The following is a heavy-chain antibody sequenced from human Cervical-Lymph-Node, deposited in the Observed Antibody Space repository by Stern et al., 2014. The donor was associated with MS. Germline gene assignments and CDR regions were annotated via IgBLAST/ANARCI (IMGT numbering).Heavy chain of an antibody. J-gene: IGHJ4*02. D-gene: IGHD4-17*01. CDR3: ARDMTTVTAFDY. CDR1: GFTFSNYG. V-gene: IGHV3-30*03. Sequence: VHLVESGGGVVQPGRSLRLSCVVSGFTFSNYGMHWVRQAPGKGLAWVAIISYNGNLKYYSDSVKGRFTISRDNSKTTLYLEMNSLIGEDTAVYYCARDMTTVTAFDYWGQGTPVTVSS. CDR2: ISYNGNLK.